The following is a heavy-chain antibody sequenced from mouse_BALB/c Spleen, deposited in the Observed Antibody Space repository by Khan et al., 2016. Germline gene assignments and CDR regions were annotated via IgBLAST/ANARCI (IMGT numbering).Heavy chain of an antibody. CDR2: IFPGSGDT. Sequence: VQLKQSGTVLARPGASVKMSCKASDYTFSTYWMHWVKQRPGQGLEWIGAIFPGSGDTTNNQRFEDKAKLTAVTSTNTAYMELSSLTNEDSAVYYCTRHDGSSWGKNFFDYWGQGTTLTVSS. CDR3: TRHDGSSWGKNFFDY. D-gene: IGHD1-1*01. J-gene: IGHJ2*01. CDR1: DYTFSTYW. V-gene: IGHV1-5*01.